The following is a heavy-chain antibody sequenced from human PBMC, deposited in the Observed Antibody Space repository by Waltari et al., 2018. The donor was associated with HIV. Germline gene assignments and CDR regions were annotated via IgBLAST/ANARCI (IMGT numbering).Heavy chain of an antibody. Sequence: QVQLVQSGAEVKKPGASVKVSCKASGYTFIGYYMHWVRQAPGQGLEWMGWINPNNGGTNYAQKFQGRVTMTRDTSINTAYMELNRLTSDDTAVDYCARGLVIIPAGVGDYWGQGTLVTVSS. CDR3: ARGLVIIPAGVGDY. V-gene: IGHV1-2*02. J-gene: IGHJ4*02. CDR1: GYTFIGYY. D-gene: IGHD2-2*01. CDR2: INPNNGGT.